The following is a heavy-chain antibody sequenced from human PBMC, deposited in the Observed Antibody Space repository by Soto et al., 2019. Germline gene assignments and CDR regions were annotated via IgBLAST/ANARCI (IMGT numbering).Heavy chain of an antibody. D-gene: IGHD4-17*01. CDR2: INLRGGTT. CDR1: GYNFNQYY. J-gene: IGHJ4*02. V-gene: IGHV1-46*02. Sequence: QVQLMQSGAEVRKPGASVRLSCETSGYNFNQYYIHWVRQAPGQGLEWMGIINLRGGTTEYAHKFRGRVTVSGGTSTRTAYMELRSMRADGTAIYFCARGPDDSDVPRWDYWGQGTLVTVAS. CDR3: ARGPDDSDVPRWDY.